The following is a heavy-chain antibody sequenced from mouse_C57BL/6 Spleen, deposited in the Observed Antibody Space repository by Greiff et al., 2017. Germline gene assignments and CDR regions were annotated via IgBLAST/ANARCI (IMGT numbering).Heavy chain of an antibody. Sequence: VQLQQSGPELVKPGASVKISCKASGYSFTGYYMNWVKQSPEKSLEWIGEINPSTGGTTYNQKFKAKATLTVDKSSSTAYMQLKSLTSEDSAVYYGASGWNYREDYCAMDYWGQGTSVTVSS. V-gene: IGHV1-42*01. J-gene: IGHJ4*01. D-gene: IGHD2-1*01. CDR1: GYSFTGYY. CDR3: ASGWNYREDYCAMDY. CDR2: INPSTGGT.